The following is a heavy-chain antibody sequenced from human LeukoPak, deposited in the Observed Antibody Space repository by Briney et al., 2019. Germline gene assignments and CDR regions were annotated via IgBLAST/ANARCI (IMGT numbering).Heavy chain of an antibody. Sequence: SGGSLRLSCAASGFTFSSYAMSWVRQAPGKGLEWVSAISGSGGSTYYADSVKGRFTISRDNSKNTLYLQMNSLRAEDTAVYYCAKNPHYDFWSGTLFGLAWFDPWGQGTLVTVSS. CDR3: AKNPHYDFWSGTLFGLAWFDP. CDR2: ISGSGGST. CDR1: GFTFSSYA. J-gene: IGHJ5*02. D-gene: IGHD3-3*01. V-gene: IGHV3-23*01.